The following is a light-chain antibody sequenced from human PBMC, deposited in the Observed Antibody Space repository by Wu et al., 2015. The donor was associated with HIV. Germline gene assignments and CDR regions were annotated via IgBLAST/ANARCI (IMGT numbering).Light chain of an antibody. CDR1: QDISSH. J-gene: IGKJ4*01. V-gene: IGKV1-33*01. CDR3: QQYHAFPPT. CDR2: DAS. Sequence: DIQMTQSPSSLSASVGDRVTITCQANQDISSHLDWYQQKPGKAPKLLIFDASNLETGVPSRFSGSGSETDFTFTISSLQPEDLATYSCQQYHAFPPTFGGGTRVEIK.